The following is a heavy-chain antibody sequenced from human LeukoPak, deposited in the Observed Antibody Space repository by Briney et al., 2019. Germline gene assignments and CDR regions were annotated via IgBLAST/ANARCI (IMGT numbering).Heavy chain of an antibody. J-gene: IGHJ6*02. CDR1: GGSINSYY. D-gene: IGHD3-10*01. Sequence: SDTLSLTCTASGGSINSYYWTWIRQPPGKGLEWIGYIYYSGSTHYNPSLNSRVTISMDTSKNHFSLKLSSVTAADTAIYYCARTSRHFYGSGSNLTPWPADMDVWGQGTKVTVSS. V-gene: IGHV4-59*07. CDR3: ARTSRHFYGSGSNLTPWPADMDV. CDR2: IYYSGST.